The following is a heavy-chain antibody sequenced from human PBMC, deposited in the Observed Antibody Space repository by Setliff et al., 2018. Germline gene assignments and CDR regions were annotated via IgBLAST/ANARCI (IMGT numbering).Heavy chain of an antibody. CDR2: IYTTWST. CDR1: GGSVGNSYYY. D-gene: IGHD3-22*01. V-gene: IGHV4-61*02. J-gene: IGHJ5*02. Sequence: PSETLSLTCTVSGGSVGNSYYYWNWVRQPAGKGLEWIGRIYTTWSTNYNPSLKSRVTMSVDTSKNHVSLKLSSVTAADTAVYYCARAHTWSLPNDNSGYPGWFDPWGQGTLVTVSS. CDR3: ARAHTWSLPNDNSGYPGWFDP.